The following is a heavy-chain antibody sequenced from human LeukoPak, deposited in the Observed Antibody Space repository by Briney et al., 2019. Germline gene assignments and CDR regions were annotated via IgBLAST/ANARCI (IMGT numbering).Heavy chain of an antibody. D-gene: IGHD3-10*01. CDR3: ARCQHYYGSGSPDDY. Sequence: ASVKVSCKASGYTFTSYYMHWVRQAPGQGLEWMGIINPSGGSTSYAQKFQGRVTMTRDTSTSTVYMELSSLRSEDTAVYYCARCQHYYGSGSPDDYWGQGTLVTVSS. CDR2: INPSGGST. V-gene: IGHV1-46*01. J-gene: IGHJ4*02. CDR1: GYTFTSYY.